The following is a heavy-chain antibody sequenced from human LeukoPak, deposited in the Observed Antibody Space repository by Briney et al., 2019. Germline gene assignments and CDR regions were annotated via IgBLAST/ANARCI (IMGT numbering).Heavy chain of an antibody. CDR2: ISSSSSYI. CDR3: ARHIAARLFDY. Sequence: GGSLRLSCAASGFTFSSYSMNWVRQAPGKGLEWVSSISSSSSYIYYADSVKGRFTISRDNAKNSLCLQMNSLRAEDTAVYYCARHIAARLFDYWGQGTLVTVSS. V-gene: IGHV3-21*01. D-gene: IGHD6-6*01. CDR1: GFTFSSYS. J-gene: IGHJ4*02.